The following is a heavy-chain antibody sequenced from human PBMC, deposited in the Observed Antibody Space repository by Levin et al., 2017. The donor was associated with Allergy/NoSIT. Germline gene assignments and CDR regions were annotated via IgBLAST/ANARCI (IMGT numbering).Heavy chain of an antibody. CDR3: AKDHRSGGSCYSDY. Sequence: GSLRLSCAASGFTFSSYAMSWVRQAPGKGLEWVSAISGSGGSTYYADSVKGRFTISRDNSKNTLYLQMNSLRAEDTAVYYCAKDHRSGGSCYSDYWGQGTLVTVSS. V-gene: IGHV3-23*01. D-gene: IGHD2-15*01. J-gene: IGHJ4*02. CDR1: GFTFSSYA. CDR2: ISGSGGST.